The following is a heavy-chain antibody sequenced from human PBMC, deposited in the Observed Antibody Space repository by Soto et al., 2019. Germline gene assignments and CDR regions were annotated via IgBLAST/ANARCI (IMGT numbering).Heavy chain of an antibody. CDR2: INPSGGST. D-gene: IGHD5-12*01. J-gene: IGHJ4*02. V-gene: IGHV1-46*03. CDR1: GYTFTSYY. Sequence: VASVKVSCKASGYTFTSYYMHWVRQAPGQGLESMGKINPSGGSTSYAQKFQGRVTMTRDTSTSTVYMELSSLRSEDTAVYYCARPYSGYDYSYYFDYWGQGTLVTVSS. CDR3: ARPYSGYDYSYYFDY.